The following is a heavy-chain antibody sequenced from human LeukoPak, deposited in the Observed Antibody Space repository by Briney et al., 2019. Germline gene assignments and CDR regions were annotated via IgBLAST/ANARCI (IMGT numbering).Heavy chain of an antibody. V-gene: IGHV3-20*04. CDR3: ARGGGSGYYYPPFY. D-gene: IGHD3-22*01. CDR1: GFTVSSNS. J-gene: IGHJ4*02. Sequence: GGSLRLSCTVSGFTVSSNSMSWVRQAPGKGLEWVSGINWNGDSTDYAHSVKGRFTISRDNGKNSLYLQMNSLRAEDTALYYCARGGGSGYYYPPFYWGQGTLVTVSS. CDR2: INWNGDST.